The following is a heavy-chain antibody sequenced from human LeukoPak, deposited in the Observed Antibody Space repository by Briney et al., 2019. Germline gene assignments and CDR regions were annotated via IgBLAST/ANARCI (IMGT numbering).Heavy chain of an antibody. CDR1: GYSLSSGYY. D-gene: IGHD3-10*01. J-gene: IGHJ5*02. Sequence: PSETLSLTCTVSGYSLSSGYYWGWIRQPPGKGLEWIGSIYHSGSTYYNPSLKSRVTISVDTSKNQFSLKLSSVTAADTAVYYCARNTMVRGIGCWFDPWGQGTLVTVSS. CDR2: IYHSGST. V-gene: IGHV4-38-2*02. CDR3: ARNTMVRGIGCWFDP.